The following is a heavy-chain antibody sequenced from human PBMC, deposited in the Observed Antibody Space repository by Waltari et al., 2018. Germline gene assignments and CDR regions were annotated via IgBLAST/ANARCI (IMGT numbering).Heavy chain of an antibody. CDR3: ARAGPSSIAAP. V-gene: IGHV7-4-1*02. Sequence: QVQLVQSGSELKKPGASVKVSCKASGYTFTSYAMNWVRQAPGQGLEWMGWTKPITGNPTNAQGFTGRFLFSLDTSVSTAYLQISSLKAEDTAVYYCARAGPSSIAAPWGQGTLVTVSS. D-gene: IGHD6-6*01. J-gene: IGHJ5*02. CDR2: TKPITGNP. CDR1: GYTFTSYA.